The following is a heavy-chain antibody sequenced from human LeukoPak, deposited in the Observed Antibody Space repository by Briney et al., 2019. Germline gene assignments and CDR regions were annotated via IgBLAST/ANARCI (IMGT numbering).Heavy chain of an antibody. CDR3: ARLLWGNSNPTYHYFDL. CDR1: GYTFTSYG. CDR2: TSAHNDDT. V-gene: IGHV1-18*01. D-gene: IGHD4-23*01. Sequence: ASVKVSCKASGYTFTSYGISWVRQAPGQGLEWMGWTSAHNDDTNYAETLQGRLTMTTDISTSTAYMELTSLRSDDTAVYYCARLLWGNSNPTYHYFDLWGRGTLVTVSS. J-gene: IGHJ2*01.